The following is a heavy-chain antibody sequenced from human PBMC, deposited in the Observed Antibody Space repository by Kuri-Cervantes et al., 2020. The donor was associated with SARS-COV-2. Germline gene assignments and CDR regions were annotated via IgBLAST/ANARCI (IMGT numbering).Heavy chain of an antibody. CDR1: GGSISGSSYY. CDR3: ARAASRGGDMVRGVASFDY. V-gene: IGHV4-39*01. CDR2: IYYSGST. Sequence: GSLRLSCTVSGGSISGSSYYWGWIRQPPGKGLEWIGSIYYSGSTYYNPSLKSRVTISVDTSKNQFSLKRRSVTAADTAVYNCARAASRGGDMVRGVASFDYWGQGTLVTVSS. D-gene: IGHD3-10*01. J-gene: IGHJ4*02.